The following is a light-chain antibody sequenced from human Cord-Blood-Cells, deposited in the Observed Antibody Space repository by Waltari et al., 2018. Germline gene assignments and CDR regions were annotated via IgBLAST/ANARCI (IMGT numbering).Light chain of an antibody. V-gene: IGLV1-44*01. Sequence: QSVLTQPPSASGTPGQRVTISCSGSSSNIGSNTVNWYQQLPGTAPKLRIYSNNQRPSRDPHRFAGSKSDTSASLAISGRQSGNESAYYCAAWDDSLNGWVFGGGTKLTAL. J-gene: IGLJ3*02. CDR2: SNN. CDR3: AAWDDSLNGWV. CDR1: SSNIGSNT.